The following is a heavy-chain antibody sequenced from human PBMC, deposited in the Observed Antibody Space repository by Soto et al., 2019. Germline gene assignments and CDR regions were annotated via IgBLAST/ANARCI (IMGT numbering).Heavy chain of an antibody. Sequence: ASVKVSCKASGYTFSGYYIHWVRQAPGQGPEWVGWINPNNGDTNYAQKYQGRVTMTRDTSITTVYMELNSLRSDDTAVYYCARGRSVAGKKFDYWGQGTLVTVPQ. CDR2: INPNNGDT. D-gene: IGHD6-19*01. CDR3: ARGRSVAGKKFDY. J-gene: IGHJ4*02. V-gene: IGHV1-2*02. CDR1: GYTFSGYY.